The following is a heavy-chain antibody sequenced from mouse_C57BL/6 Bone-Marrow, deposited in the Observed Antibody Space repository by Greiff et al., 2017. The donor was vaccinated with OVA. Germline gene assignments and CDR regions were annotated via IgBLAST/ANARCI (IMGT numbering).Heavy chain of an antibody. Sequence: VQLQQSGPELVKPGASVKISCKASGYTFTDYYMNWVKQSHGKSLEWIGDINPNNGGTSYNQKFKGKATLTADKSSSTAYMELRSLTSEDSAVYYCARKPYYYGSSYYWYFDVWGTGTTVTVSS. V-gene: IGHV1-26*01. J-gene: IGHJ1*03. D-gene: IGHD1-1*01. CDR1: GYTFTDYY. CDR3: ARKPYYYGSSYYWYFDV. CDR2: INPNNGGT.